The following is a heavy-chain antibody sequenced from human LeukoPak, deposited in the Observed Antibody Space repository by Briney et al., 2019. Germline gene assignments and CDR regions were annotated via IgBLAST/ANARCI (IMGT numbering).Heavy chain of an antibody. CDR2: ISVSGGNT. CDR1: GSTFSSCA. V-gene: IGHV3-23*01. CDR3: AKADSGWYDFDY. D-gene: IGHD6-19*01. J-gene: IGHJ4*02. Sequence: GGSLRLSCAASGSTFSSCAMSWVRQAPGKGLEWVSSISVSGGNTYYADSVKGRFTISRDNSKNTLYLQMDSLRAEDTAVYYCAKADSGWYDFDYWGQGTLVTVSS.